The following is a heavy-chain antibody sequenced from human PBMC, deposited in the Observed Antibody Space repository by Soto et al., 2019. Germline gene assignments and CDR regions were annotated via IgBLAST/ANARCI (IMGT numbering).Heavy chain of an antibody. D-gene: IGHD6-13*01. J-gene: IGHJ6*02. CDR1: GFTFSSYG. V-gene: IGHV3-30*18. CDR2: ISYDGSNK. Sequence: GGSLRLSCAASGFTFSSYGMHWVRQAPGKGLEWVAVISYDGSNKYYADSVKGRFTISRDNSKNTLYLQMNSLRAEDTAVYYCAQGGGIAEADHYYYYGMDVWGQGTTVTVSS. CDR3: AQGGGIAEADHYYYYGMDV.